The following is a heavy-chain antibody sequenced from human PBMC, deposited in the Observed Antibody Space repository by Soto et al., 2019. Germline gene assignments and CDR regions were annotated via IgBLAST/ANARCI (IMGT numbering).Heavy chain of an antibody. D-gene: IGHD3-10*01. CDR2: ISASGGST. J-gene: IGHJ4*01. CDR1: GFTFSNYP. V-gene: IGHV3-23*01. Sequence: EVQLLESGGGLVQGGESLRLSCPASGFTFSNYPMSWVLQVPGKGLEWVSSISASGGSTYYADSVRGRFTISRDNSKNTLYLQMNILRAEDTAVYYCAKNNLFGSGTTDYWGHGTLVTVSS. CDR3: AKNNLFGSGTTDY.